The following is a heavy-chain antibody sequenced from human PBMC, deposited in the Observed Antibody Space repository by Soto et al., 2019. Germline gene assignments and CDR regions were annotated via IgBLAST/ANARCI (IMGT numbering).Heavy chain of an antibody. J-gene: IGHJ6*02. Sequence: ASVKVSCKASGYTFTSYGISWVRQAPGQGLEWMGWISAYNGNTNYAQKLQGRVTMTTDTSTSTAYMELRSLRSDDTAVYYCARRYCTNGVCYKYYYYGMDVWGQGTTVTVSS. CDR2: ISAYNGNT. CDR1: GYTFTSYG. D-gene: IGHD2-8*01. CDR3: ARRYCTNGVCYKYYYYGMDV. V-gene: IGHV1-18*01.